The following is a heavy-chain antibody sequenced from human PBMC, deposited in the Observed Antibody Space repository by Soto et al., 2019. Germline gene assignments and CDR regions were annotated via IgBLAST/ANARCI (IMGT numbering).Heavy chain of an antibody. CDR1: AGSISNYY. CDR3: AKDSGYNYGYFRWFDP. J-gene: IGHJ5*02. CDR2: IFYSGST. V-gene: IGHV4-59*01. Sequence: PSETLSLTGTVSAGSISNYYCWWIPQRPGRGLEWIGHIFYSGSTNYNPALKSRVTISVDTSKSQSSLKLSSVTAADTAVYYCAKDSGYNYGYFRWFDPWGQGTLVT. D-gene: IGHD5-18*01.